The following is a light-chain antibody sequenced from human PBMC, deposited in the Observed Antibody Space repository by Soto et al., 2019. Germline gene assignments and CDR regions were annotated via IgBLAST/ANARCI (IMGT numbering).Light chain of an antibody. V-gene: IGKV1-5*03. CDR3: QHYDSYSGT. Sequence: DIQMTQSPYTLSASVGDRVTITCRASQAISSWLAWYQQKPGKAPKLLIYRASSLESGVPSRFSGSGSGAEFTLTISSLQPDDFATYYCQHYDSYSGTFGPGTEVDIK. CDR1: QAISSW. J-gene: IGKJ3*01. CDR2: RAS.